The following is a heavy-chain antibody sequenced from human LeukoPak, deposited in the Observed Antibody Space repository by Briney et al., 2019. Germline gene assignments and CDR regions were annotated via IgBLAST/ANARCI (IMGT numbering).Heavy chain of an antibody. CDR2: INHSGST. Sequence: SETLSLTCAVYGGSFSGYYWSWIRQPPGKGLEWIGEINHSGSTNYNPSLKSRVTISVDTSKNQFSLKLSSVTAAGTAVYYCAREAVAGLDYWGQGTLVTVSA. J-gene: IGHJ4*02. V-gene: IGHV4-34*01. D-gene: IGHD6-19*01. CDR3: AREAVAGLDY. CDR1: GGSFSGYY.